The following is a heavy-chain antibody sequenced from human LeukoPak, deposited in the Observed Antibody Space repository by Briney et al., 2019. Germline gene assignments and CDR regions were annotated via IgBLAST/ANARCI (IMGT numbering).Heavy chain of an antibody. Sequence: PGRSLRLSCAASGFTFSSYAMHWVRQAPGKGLEWVAFIQNDEIDKFYADSVKGRFTISRDNSKNTLYLQMNSLRAEDTAVYYCAKERKLLPFDCWGQGTLVTVSS. CDR1: GFTFSSYA. D-gene: IGHD4-23*01. CDR3: AKERKLLPFDC. CDR2: IQNDEIDK. V-gene: IGHV3-30*04. J-gene: IGHJ4*02.